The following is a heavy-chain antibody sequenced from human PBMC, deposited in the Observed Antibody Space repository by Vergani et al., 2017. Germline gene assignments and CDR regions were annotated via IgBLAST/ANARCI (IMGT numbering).Heavy chain of an antibody. V-gene: IGHV3-66*02. CDR1: GSTVSGNY. CDR2: IYSCDET. CDR3: ARGNYYGSGTYVHP. Sequence: ELQLVESGGGLVQPGGSLRLSCAASGSTVSGNYMTWVRQAPGKGLEWVSHIYSCDETYYADSVKGRVTISRDTSKNTLHLPINNLRVGDTAVYYCARGNYYGSGTYVHPWGQGTLVPVSS. D-gene: IGHD3-10*01. J-gene: IGHJ5*02.